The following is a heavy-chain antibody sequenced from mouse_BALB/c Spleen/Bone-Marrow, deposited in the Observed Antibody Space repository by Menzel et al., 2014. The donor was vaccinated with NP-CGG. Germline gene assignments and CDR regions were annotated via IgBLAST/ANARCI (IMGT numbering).Heavy chain of an antibody. CDR2: IWSDGNT. D-gene: IGHD2-10*02. CDR3: ARNPYGNYAMDY. Sequence: VKLMESGPGLVAPSQSLSITCTVSGFSLTSYGVHWVRHPPGKGLEWLVVIWSDGNTTYNSALKSRLSISKDNSRSQVFLKMNTLQTDDTAMYYCARNPYGNYAMDYWGQGPSVTVSS. J-gene: IGHJ4*01. CDR1: GFSLTSYG. V-gene: IGHV2-6*02.